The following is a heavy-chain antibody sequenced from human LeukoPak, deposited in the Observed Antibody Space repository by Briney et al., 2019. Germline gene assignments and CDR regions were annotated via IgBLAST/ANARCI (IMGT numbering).Heavy chain of an antibody. CDR1: GGSISSGGYA. CDR3: ARETGRYGDYVSDY. D-gene: IGHD4-17*01. V-gene: IGHV4-30-2*01. Sequence: ASETLSLTCAVSGGSISSGGYAWSWIRQPPGKGLEWIGYIYHRGSTYYNPSLKSRVTISVDRSKNQFSLKLSSVTAADTAVYYCARETGRYGDYVSDYWGQGTLVTVSS. J-gene: IGHJ4*02. CDR2: IYHRGST.